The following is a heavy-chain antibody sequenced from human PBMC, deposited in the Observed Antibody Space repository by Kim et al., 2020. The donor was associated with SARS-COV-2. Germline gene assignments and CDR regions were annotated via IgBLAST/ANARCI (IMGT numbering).Heavy chain of an antibody. Sequence: SVKVSCKASGGTFSSYDISWVRQAPGQGLEWMGGIIPNFGNADYAQKFQGRVTITGDESTSTAYMELSSVRSEDTAVYYCARGPGYYYVSSGYQHFDYWGQEALVTVSS. D-gene: IGHD3-22*01. CDR1: GGTFSSYD. CDR2: IIPNFGNA. V-gene: IGHV1-69*13. CDR3: ARGPGYYYVSSGYQHFDY. J-gene: IGHJ4*02.